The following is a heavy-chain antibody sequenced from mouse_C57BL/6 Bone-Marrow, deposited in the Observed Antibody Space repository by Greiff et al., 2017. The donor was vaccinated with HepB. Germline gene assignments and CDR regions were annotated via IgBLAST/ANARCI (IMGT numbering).Heavy chain of an antibody. CDR1: GYAFTNYL. J-gene: IGHJ2*01. D-gene: IGHD1-1*01. CDR2: INPGSGGT. Sequence: VKLQESGAELVRPGTSVKVSCKASGYAFTNYLIEWVKQRPGQGLEWIGVINPGSGGTNYNEKFKGKATLTADKSSSTAYMQLSSLTSEDSAVYFCALTGNFDYWGQGTTLTVSS. CDR3: ALTGNFDY. V-gene: IGHV1-54*01.